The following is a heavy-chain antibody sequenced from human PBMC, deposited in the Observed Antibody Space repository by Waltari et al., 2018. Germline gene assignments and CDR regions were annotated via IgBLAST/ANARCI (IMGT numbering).Heavy chain of an antibody. CDR1: GYSISSGYY. V-gene: IGHV4-38-2*01. Sequence: QVQLQASGPGLVTPSDTLSLTCAVSGYSISSGYYWGWIRQPPGKVLEWIVSIYHSGSTYYNPSLKSRVTISVDTSKNQFSLKLSSVTAADTAVYYCARQNSGYNYWGQGTLVTVSS. J-gene: IGHJ4*02. D-gene: IGHD5-12*01. CDR3: ARQNSGYNY. CDR2: IYHSGST.